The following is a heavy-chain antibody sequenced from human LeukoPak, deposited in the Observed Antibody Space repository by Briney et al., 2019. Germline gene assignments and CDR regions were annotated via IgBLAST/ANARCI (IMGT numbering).Heavy chain of an antibody. CDR2: ISGSGGST. D-gene: IGHD1-20*01. CDR1: GFTFSSYA. CDR3: AKDRVTGTGWYFDL. Sequence: GGSLRLSCAASGFTFSSYAMSWVRQAPGKGLEWVSAISGSGGSTYYADSVKGRFTNSRDNSKNTLHLQMNSLRAEDTAVYYSAKDRVTGTGWYFDLWGRGTLVTVSS. J-gene: IGHJ2*01. V-gene: IGHV3-23*01.